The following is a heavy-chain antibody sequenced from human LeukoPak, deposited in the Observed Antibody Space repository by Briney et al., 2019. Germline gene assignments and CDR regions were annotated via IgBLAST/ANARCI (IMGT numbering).Heavy chain of an antibody. J-gene: IGHJ6*03. V-gene: IGHV1-69*13. CDR2: IIPIFGTA. D-gene: IGHD3-10*01. CDR1: GGTFSSYA. CDR3: ARDGASRNYYGSGSFYYMDV. Sequence: ASVKVSCKASGGTFSSYAISWVRQAPGQGLEWMGGIIPIFGTANYAQKFQGRVTITADESTSTAYMELSSLRSEDTAVYYCARDGASRNYYGSGSFYYMDVWGKGTTVTISS.